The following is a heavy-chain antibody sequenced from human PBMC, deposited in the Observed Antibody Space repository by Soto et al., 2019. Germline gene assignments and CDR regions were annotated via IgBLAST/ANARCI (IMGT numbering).Heavy chain of an antibody. CDR1: GGTFSSYA. J-gene: IGHJ5*02. Sequence: SVKVSCKASGGTFSSYAISWVRQAPGQGLEWMGGIIPIFGTANYAQKFQGRVTITADESTSTAYMELSSLRSEDTAVYYCARDTTGYSSGWYEVFWFDPWGQGTLVTVSS. CDR2: IIPIFGTA. D-gene: IGHD6-19*01. CDR3: ARDTTGYSSGWYEVFWFDP. V-gene: IGHV1-69*13.